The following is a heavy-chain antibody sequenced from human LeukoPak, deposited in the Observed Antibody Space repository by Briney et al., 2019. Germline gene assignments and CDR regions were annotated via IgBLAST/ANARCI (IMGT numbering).Heavy chain of an antibody. Sequence: GGSLRLSCAASGFTFTSYWMHSVRHAPGKGLVWVSRINRDGSSTSYADSVKGRFTISRDNAKNTLYLQMNSLRAEDTAVYYCARVGHTDYWGQGTLVTVSS. J-gene: IGHJ4*02. CDR3: ARVGHTDY. CDR2: INRDGSST. V-gene: IGHV3-74*01. CDR1: GFTFTSYW.